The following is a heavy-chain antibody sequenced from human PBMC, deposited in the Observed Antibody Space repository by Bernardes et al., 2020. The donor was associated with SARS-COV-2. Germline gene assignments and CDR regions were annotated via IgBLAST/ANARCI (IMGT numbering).Heavy chain of an antibody. D-gene: IGHD3-10*01. CDR2: IDGGGDTT. Sequence: GSLRLSCAASGFTFSSYAMNWVRQAPGKGLEWVSSIDGGGDTTYYANSVKGRFTISRDNSRNTLYLQINSLRAEDTALYYCAKDPRAYGSGSYYPLFGDWGQGTLVTVSS. J-gene: IGHJ4*02. V-gene: IGHV3-23*01. CDR3: AKDPRAYGSGSYYPLFGD. CDR1: GFTFSSYA.